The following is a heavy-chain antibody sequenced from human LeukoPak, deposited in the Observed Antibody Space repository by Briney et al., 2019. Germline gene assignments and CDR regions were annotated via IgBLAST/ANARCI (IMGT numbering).Heavy chain of an antibody. D-gene: IGHD2-2*02. CDR2: INHSGST. CDR3: ARAGVGYCSSTSCYSYYGMDV. J-gene: IGHJ6*02. CDR1: GGSISGSSYY. Sequence: SETLSLTCTVSGGSISGSSYYWGWIRQPPGKGLEWIGEINHSGSTNYNPSLKSRVTISVDTSKNQFSLKLSSVTAADTAVYYCARAGVGYCSSTSCYSYYGMDVWGQGTTVTVSS. V-gene: IGHV4-39*07.